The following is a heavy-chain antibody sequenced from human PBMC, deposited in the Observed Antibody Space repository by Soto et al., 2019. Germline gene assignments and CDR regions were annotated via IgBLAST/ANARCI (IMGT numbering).Heavy chain of an antibody. Sequence: ASVKVSFKASGYTFTSYGISWVRQAPGQGLEWMGWISAYNGNTNYAQKLQGRVTMTTDTSTSTAYMELRSLRSDDTAVYYCARGESGSDILTPYYYYGMDVWGQGTTVTVSS. J-gene: IGHJ6*02. CDR3: ARGESGSDILTPYYYYGMDV. D-gene: IGHD3-9*01. CDR2: ISAYNGNT. V-gene: IGHV1-18*04. CDR1: GYTFTSYG.